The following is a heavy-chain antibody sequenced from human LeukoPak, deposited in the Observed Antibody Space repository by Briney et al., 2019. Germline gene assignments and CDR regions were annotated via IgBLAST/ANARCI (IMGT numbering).Heavy chain of an antibody. J-gene: IGHJ4*02. CDR2: INPSGGST. CDR1: GYTFTSYY. D-gene: IGHD3-22*01. V-gene: IGHV1-46*01. Sequence: VASVKVSCKASGYTFTSYYMHWVRQAPGQGLEWMGIINPSGGSTSYAQKFQGRVTMTRDTSTSTVYMELSSLRSEDTAVYYCARDPAAQDYYDSSGYYPKYYFDYWGQGTLVTVSS. CDR3: ARDPAAQDYYDSSGYYPKYYFDY.